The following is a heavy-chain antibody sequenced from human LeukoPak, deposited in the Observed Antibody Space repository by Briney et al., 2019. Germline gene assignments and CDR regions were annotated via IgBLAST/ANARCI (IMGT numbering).Heavy chain of an antibody. Sequence: SGGSLRPSCAASGFTFNSYARSWVGQAQGKGLEWVSAISGSGGSTYYADSVKGRFTISRDNSKNTLYLQINSLRAEDTAVYYCAKFLPTHIVVANYYFDYWGQGTLVTVSS. CDR1: GFTFNSYA. CDR3: AKFLPTHIVVANYYFDY. V-gene: IGHV3-23*01. CDR2: ISGSGGST. D-gene: IGHD2-21*01. J-gene: IGHJ4*02.